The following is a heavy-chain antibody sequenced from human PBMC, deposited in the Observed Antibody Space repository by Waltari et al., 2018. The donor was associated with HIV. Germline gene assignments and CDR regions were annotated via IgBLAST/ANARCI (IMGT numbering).Heavy chain of an antibody. CDR2: INPSGGST. V-gene: IGHV1-46*01. D-gene: IGHD6-19*01. Sequence: QVQLVQSGAEVKKPGASVKVSCKASGYTFTSYYMHWVRQAPGQGLEWMGIINPSGGSTSYAQKFQGRVTMTRDTSTSTVYMELSSLRSEDTAVYYCARGEKLGSGWDAPYFDYWGQGTLVTVSS. J-gene: IGHJ4*02. CDR1: GYTFTSYY. CDR3: ARGEKLGSGWDAPYFDY.